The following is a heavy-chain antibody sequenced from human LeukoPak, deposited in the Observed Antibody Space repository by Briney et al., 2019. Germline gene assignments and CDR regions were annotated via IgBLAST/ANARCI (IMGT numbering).Heavy chain of an antibody. Sequence: GVSLRLSCAASGFTFSSYGMHWVRQAPGKGLEWVAVIWYDGSNKYYADSVKGRFTISRDNSKNTLYLQMNSLRAEDTAVYYCAKDWEGYCSSTSCYPWFDYWGQGTLVTVSS. V-gene: IGHV3-30*02. J-gene: IGHJ4*02. CDR2: IWYDGSNK. CDR3: AKDWEGYCSSTSCYPWFDY. CDR1: GFTFSSYG. D-gene: IGHD2-2*01.